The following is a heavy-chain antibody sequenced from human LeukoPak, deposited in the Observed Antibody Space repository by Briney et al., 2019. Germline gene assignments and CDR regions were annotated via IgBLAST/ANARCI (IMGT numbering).Heavy chain of an antibody. J-gene: IGHJ5*02. Sequence: ASVEVSCKASGYTFTGYYMHWVRQAPGQGLEWMGWINPNSGGTNYAQKFQGRVTMTRDTSISTAYMELSRLRSDDTAVYYCARVEAEGSGSYYNLDNWFDPWGQGTLVTVSS. CDR2: INPNSGGT. D-gene: IGHD3-10*01. CDR1: GYTFTGYY. CDR3: ARVEAEGSGSYYNLDNWFDP. V-gene: IGHV1-2*02.